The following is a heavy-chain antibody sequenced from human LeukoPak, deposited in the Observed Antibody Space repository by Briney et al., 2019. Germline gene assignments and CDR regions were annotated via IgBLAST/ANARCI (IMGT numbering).Heavy chain of an antibody. CDR1: GGSFSGYY. J-gene: IGHJ4*02. Sequence: SETLSLTCTVYGGSFSGYYWSWIRQPPGKGLEWIGEINHSGSTNYNPSLKSRVTISVDTSKNQFSLKLSSVTAADTAVYYCARGAIAVARYFDYWGQGTLVTVSS. CDR3: ARGAIAVARYFDY. CDR2: INHSGST. D-gene: IGHD6-19*01. V-gene: IGHV4-34*01.